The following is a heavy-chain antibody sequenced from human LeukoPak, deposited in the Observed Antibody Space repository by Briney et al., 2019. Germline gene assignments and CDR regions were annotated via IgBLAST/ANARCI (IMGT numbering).Heavy chain of an antibody. CDR2: IYYSGST. J-gene: IGHJ4*02. V-gene: IGHV4-59*01. D-gene: IGHD3-10*01. Sequence: SETLSLTCTVSGGSISSYYWSWIRQPPGKGLEWIGYIYYSGSTNYNPSLKSRVTISVDTSKNQFSLKLSSVTAADTAVYYCARDPEWFGELSSASFFDYWGQGTLVTVSS. CDR3: ARDPEWFGELSSASFFDY. CDR1: GGSISSYY.